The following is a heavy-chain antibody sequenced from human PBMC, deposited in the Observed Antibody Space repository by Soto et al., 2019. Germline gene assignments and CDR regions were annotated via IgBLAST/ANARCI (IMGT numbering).Heavy chain of an antibody. V-gene: IGHV3-15*07. Sequence: EVQLVESGGGLVKPGGSLRLSCAASGFTFSNAWMNWVRQAPGKGLEWVGRIKSKTDGGTTDYAAPVKGRFTISRDDSKNTLYLQMHSLKTEDTAVYYCTTNLYSSGWYYYYYYGMDVWGQGTTVTVSS. CDR2: IKSKTDGGTT. J-gene: IGHJ6*02. CDR1: GFTFSNAW. D-gene: IGHD6-19*01. CDR3: TTNLYSSGWYYYYYYGMDV.